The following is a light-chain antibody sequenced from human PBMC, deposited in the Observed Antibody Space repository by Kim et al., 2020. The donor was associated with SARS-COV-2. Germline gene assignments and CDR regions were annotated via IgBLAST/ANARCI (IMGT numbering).Light chain of an antibody. CDR2: DAS. V-gene: IGKV1-33*01. CDR1: QDISNY. Sequence: DIQMTQSPSSLSASVGDRVTITCQASQDISNYLNWYQQKPGKAPKLLIYDASNLETGVPSRFSGSGSGTDFTFTISSLQPEDIATYYCQQYDKEITFGQGTRLEIK. J-gene: IGKJ5*01. CDR3: QQYDKEIT.